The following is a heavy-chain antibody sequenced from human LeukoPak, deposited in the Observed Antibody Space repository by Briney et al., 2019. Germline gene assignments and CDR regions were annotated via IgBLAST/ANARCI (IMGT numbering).Heavy chain of an antibody. CDR2: INPNSGDT. CDR3: ARVGSSGWYVHPTLDY. CDR1: GYTFTGYY. D-gene: IGHD6-19*01. Sequence: ASVKVSCKASGYTFTGYYMHWVRQAPGQGLEWMGWINPNSGDTNYAQKFQGRVTVTRDTSISTAYMELSWLRSGDTAVYYCARVGSSGWYVHPTLDYWGQGTLVTVS. J-gene: IGHJ4*02. V-gene: IGHV1-2*02.